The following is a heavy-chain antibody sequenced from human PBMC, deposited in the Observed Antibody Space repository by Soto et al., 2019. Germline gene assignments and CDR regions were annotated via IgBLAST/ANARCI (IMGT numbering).Heavy chain of an antibody. Sequence: GGSLRLSCAASGFTFSSYWMHWVRQAPGKGLVWVSRINSDGSSTSYADSVKGRFTISRDNAKNTLYLQMNSLRAEDTAVYYCARQGRGRAFDIWGQGTMVTVSS. J-gene: IGHJ3*02. CDR3: ARQGRGRAFDI. D-gene: IGHD2-15*01. V-gene: IGHV3-74*01. CDR1: GFTFSSYW. CDR2: INSDGSST.